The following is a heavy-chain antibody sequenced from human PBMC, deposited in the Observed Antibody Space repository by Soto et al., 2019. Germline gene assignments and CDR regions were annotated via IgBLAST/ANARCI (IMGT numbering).Heavy chain of an antibody. CDR2: INSDGSST. Sequence: TGGSLRLSCAASGFTLSNYWMHWVRQVPGKGLVWVSRINSDGSSTSYADSVRGRFTISRDSAKNTLYLQMNSLRAEDTAVYYCARDPAPSGWYDYWGQGTLVTVSS. CDR3: ARDPAPSGWYDY. CDR1: GFTLSNYW. D-gene: IGHD6-19*01. J-gene: IGHJ4*02. V-gene: IGHV3-74*01.